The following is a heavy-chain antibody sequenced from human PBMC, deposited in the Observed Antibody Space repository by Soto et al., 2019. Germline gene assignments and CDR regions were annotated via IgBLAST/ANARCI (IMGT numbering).Heavy chain of an antibody. V-gene: IGHV3-23*01. J-gene: IGHJ4*02. CDR3: AAYYGSGSYYNGIEY. Sequence: GGSLRLSCAASGFTFSSYAMSWVRQAPGKGLEWVSAISGSGGSTYYADSVKGRFTISRDNSKNTLYLQMNSLRAEDTAVYYCAAYYGSGSYYNGIEYWGQGTLVTVSS. D-gene: IGHD3-10*01. CDR1: GFTFSSYA. CDR2: ISGSGGST.